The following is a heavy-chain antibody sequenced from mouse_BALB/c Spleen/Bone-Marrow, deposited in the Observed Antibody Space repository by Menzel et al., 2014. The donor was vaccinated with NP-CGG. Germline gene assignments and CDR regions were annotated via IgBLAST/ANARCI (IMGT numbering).Heavy chain of an antibody. CDR1: DYAFTSYN. Sequence: VQLKESGPELVKPGASVKVSCKASDYAFTSYNIYWVKQSHGKNLEWIGYIDPYSGGTNYNQKFRGKATLTVDKSSSTAYMHLNSLTSEDSAVYYCARELSRAMDYWGQGTSVTVSS. J-gene: IGHJ4*01. V-gene: IGHV1S135*01. CDR2: IDPYSGGT. D-gene: IGHD1-1*01. CDR3: ARELSRAMDY.